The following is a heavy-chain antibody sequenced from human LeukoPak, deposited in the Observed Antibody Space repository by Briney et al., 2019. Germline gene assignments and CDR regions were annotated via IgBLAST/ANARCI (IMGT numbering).Heavy chain of an antibody. CDR1: GYTFTSYG. Sequence: ASVKVSCKASGYTFTSYGISWVRPAPGQGLEWMGWISAYNGNTNYAQKLQGRVTMTTDTSTSTAYMELRSLRSDDTAVYYCARPSWYYDSSGYDYWGQGTLVTVSS. D-gene: IGHD3-22*01. J-gene: IGHJ4*02. CDR2: ISAYNGNT. V-gene: IGHV1-18*01. CDR3: ARPSWYYDSSGYDY.